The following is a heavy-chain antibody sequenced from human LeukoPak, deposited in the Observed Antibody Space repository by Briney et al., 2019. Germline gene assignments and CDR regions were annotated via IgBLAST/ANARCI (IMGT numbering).Heavy chain of an antibody. Sequence: VKXXCKASGYTFTSYVISWVRQAPGQGLEWMGWISAYNGNTNYAPKLQGRVTMTTDTSTSTAYMELRSLRSDDTAVYYCARETRYSSGWYIDYWGQGTLVTVSS. CDR3: ARETRYSSGWYIDY. CDR2: ISAYNGNT. D-gene: IGHD6-19*01. J-gene: IGHJ4*02. CDR1: GYTFTSYV. V-gene: IGHV1-18*01.